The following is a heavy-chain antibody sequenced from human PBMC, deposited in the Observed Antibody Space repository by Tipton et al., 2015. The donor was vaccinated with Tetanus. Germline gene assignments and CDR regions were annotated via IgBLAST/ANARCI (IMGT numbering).Heavy chain of an antibody. Sequence: GSLRLSCAASGFMFSSYTMSWVRQAPGKGLECVSAIGGSGGASYYADSVKGRFTISRDNSKSTLYLQMNSLTADDTAVYFCASGSSLDYWGQGTLVTVSS. CDR2: IGGSGGAS. J-gene: IGHJ4*02. D-gene: IGHD6-6*01. CDR1: GFMFSSYT. CDR3: ASGSSLDY. V-gene: IGHV3-23*01.